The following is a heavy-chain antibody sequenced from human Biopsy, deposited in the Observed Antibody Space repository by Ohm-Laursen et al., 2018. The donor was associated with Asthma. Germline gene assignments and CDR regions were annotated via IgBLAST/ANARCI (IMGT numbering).Heavy chain of an antibody. Sequence: RSLRLSCSAPGVSLSSFGMNWVRQAPGKGLEWVAVISYDKSKKEYGDSVKGRFTISRDNSKNTLYLQMNSLRAEDTAVYYCARKARHGDYDFDYWGQGTLVTVSS. CDR2: ISYDKSKK. V-gene: IGHV3-30*03. D-gene: IGHD4-17*01. CDR1: GVSLSSFG. CDR3: ARKARHGDYDFDY. J-gene: IGHJ4*02.